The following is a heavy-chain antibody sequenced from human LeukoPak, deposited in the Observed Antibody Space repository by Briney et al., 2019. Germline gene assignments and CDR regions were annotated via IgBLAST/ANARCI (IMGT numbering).Heavy chain of an antibody. Sequence: PGRSLRLSCAASGFTFSSYGMHWVRQAPGKGLEWVAVIWYDGSNKYYADSVKGRFTISRDNSKNTLYLQMNSLRAEDTAVYYCARVLGHGYSYHLPAPADYWGQGTLVTVSS. CDR3: ARVLGHGYSYHLPAPADY. V-gene: IGHV3-33*01. J-gene: IGHJ4*02. CDR2: IWYDGSNK. D-gene: IGHD5-18*01. CDR1: GFTFSSYG.